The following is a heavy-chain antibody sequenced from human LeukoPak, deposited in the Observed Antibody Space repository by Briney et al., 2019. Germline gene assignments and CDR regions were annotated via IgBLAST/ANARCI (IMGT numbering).Heavy chain of an antibody. J-gene: IGHJ5*02. CDR2: MNPNSGNT. D-gene: IGHD3-3*01. V-gene: IGHV1-8*03. CDR3: ARGRDFGAVRRFDP. CDR1: GYTFTSYD. Sequence: AASVKVSCKASGYTFTSYDINWVRQATGQGLEWMGWMNPNSGNTGYGQKFQGRVTITRSTSTSTAYMELSSLISEDTAVYYCARGRDFGAVRRFDPWGQGTLVTVSS.